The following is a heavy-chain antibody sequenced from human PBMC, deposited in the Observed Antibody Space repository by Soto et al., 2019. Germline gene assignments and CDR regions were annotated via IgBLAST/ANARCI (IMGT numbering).Heavy chain of an antibody. CDR3: ARDKIVGATMFDC. Sequence: GGSLRLSCAASGFTFTNYWMAWVRQTPGKGLEWVANIKQDGSEIYYVDSVKGRFTISRDNAENSLYLQMNSLRAEDTAVYYCARDKIVGATMFDCWGQGTLVTRLL. CDR1: GFTFTNYW. D-gene: IGHD1-26*01. CDR2: IKQDGSEI. J-gene: IGHJ4*02. V-gene: IGHV3-7*01.